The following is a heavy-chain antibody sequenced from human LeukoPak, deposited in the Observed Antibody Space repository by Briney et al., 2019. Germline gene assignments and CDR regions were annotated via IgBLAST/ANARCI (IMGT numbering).Heavy chain of an antibody. CDR3: ARGRRDGYNYSLYYFDY. CDR2: INHSGST. Sequence: SETLSLTCAVYGGSFSGYYWSWIRQPPGKGLEWIGEINHSGSTNYNPSLKSRVTISVDTSKNQFSLKLSSVTAADTAVYYCARGRRDGYNYSLYYFDYWGQGTLVTVSS. V-gene: IGHV4-34*01. CDR1: GGSFSGYY. D-gene: IGHD5-24*01. J-gene: IGHJ4*02.